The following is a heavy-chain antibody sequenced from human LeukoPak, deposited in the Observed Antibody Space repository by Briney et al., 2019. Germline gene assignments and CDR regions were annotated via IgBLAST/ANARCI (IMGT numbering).Heavy chain of an antibody. CDR2: ISWNSGSI. V-gene: IGHV3-9*01. CDR3: AKDSRYYYDSSGYYPPYYYYGMDV. D-gene: IGHD3-22*01. CDR1: GFTFDDYA. Sequence: GGSLRLSCAASGFTFDDYAMHWVWQAPGKGLEWVSGISWNSGSIGYADSVKGRFTISRDNAKNSLYLQMNSLRAEDTALYYCAKDSRYYYDSSGYYPPYYYYGMDVWGQGTTVTVSS. J-gene: IGHJ6*02.